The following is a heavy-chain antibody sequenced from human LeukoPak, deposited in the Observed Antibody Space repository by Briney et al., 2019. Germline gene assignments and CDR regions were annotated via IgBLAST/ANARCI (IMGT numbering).Heavy chain of an antibody. Sequence: SETLSLTCTVSGGSISSSSYYWGWIRQPPGKGLEWIGSIYYSGSTYYNPSLKSRVTISVDTSKNQFSLKLSSVTAADTAVYYCARVGRDYYEDYWGQGTLVTVSS. CDR1: GGSISSSSYY. CDR2: IYYSGST. J-gene: IGHJ4*02. CDR3: ARVGRDYYEDY. V-gene: IGHV4-39*07. D-gene: IGHD3-22*01.